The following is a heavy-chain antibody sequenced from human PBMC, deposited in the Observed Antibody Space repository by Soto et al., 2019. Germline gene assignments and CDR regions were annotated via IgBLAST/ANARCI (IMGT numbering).Heavy chain of an antibody. CDR2: ISGSGVSA. CDR3: AKNSREYSYGAIDY. CDR1: GFTFVNYA. Sequence: LRLSCAASGFTFVNYAMSWVRQAPGKGLEWVSGISGSGVSAYYADSVKGRFTISRDNSKNTVYLQVNSLRAEDTAIYYCAKNSREYSYGAIDYWGQGTLVTVSS. D-gene: IGHD5-18*01. J-gene: IGHJ4*02. V-gene: IGHV3-23*01.